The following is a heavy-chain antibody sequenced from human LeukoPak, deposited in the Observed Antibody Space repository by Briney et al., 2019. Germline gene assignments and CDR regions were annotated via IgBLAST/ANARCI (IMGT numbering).Heavy chain of an antibody. D-gene: IGHD2-15*01. CDR1: GGSISSGGYS. CDR2: IYHSGST. CDR3: ARFCSGGSCPFDP. V-gene: IGHV4-30-2*01. J-gene: IGHJ5*02. Sequence: SQTLSLTCAVSGGSISSGGYSWSWIRQPPGKGLEWIGYIYHSGSTYYNPSLKSRVTISVDRSENQFSLRLSSVTAADTAVYYCARFCSGGSCPFDPWGQGTLVTVSS.